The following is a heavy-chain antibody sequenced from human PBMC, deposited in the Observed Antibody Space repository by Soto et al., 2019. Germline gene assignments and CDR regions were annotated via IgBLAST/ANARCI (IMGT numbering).Heavy chain of an antibody. Sequence: EVQLVESGGGLVQPGGSLRLSCAASGFTFSSYSMNWVRQAPGKGLEWVSYISSSSSTIYYADSVKGRFTISRDNAKNSLYLQMNSLRAEDTAVYYCARGGSGVPAEATWFDPWGQGTLVTVSS. D-gene: IGHD2-2*01. V-gene: IGHV3-48*01. CDR1: GFTFSSYS. CDR3: ARGGSGVPAEATWFDP. CDR2: ISSSSSTI. J-gene: IGHJ5*02.